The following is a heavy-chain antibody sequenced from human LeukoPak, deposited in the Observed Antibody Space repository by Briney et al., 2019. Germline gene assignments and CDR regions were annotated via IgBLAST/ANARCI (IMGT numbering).Heavy chain of an antibody. CDR3: ARDLPYCSGGSCST. Sequence: SETLSLTCTVSGGSISSYYWSWIRQPPVKGLEWIGYIYYSGSTNYNPSLKSRVTISVDTPKNQFSLKLSSATAADTAVYYCARDLPYCSGGSCSTWGQGTLVTVSS. J-gene: IGHJ5*02. CDR2: IYYSGST. D-gene: IGHD2-15*01. V-gene: IGHV4-59*01. CDR1: GGSISSYY.